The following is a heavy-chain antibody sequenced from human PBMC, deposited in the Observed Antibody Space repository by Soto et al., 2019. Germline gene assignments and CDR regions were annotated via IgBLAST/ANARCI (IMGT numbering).Heavy chain of an antibody. D-gene: IGHD1-26*01. CDR1: GFSVSSNY. CDR3: ARPRNPRGTVGASSPIDP. V-gene: IGHV3-53*01. Sequence: GSLTLACAISGFSVSSNYLSWDRPAPGKGLEWVSVHYSGGSTYYADSVQGRFTISRDKSNNTLYLQMRRVRAEDTAVYFCARPRNPRGTVGASSPIDPWGQGTQVTVSS. CDR2: HYSGGST. J-gene: IGHJ5*02.